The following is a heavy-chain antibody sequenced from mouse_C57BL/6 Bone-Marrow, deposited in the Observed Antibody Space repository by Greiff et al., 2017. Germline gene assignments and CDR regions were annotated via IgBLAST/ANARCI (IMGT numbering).Heavy chain of an antibody. J-gene: IGHJ3*01. Sequence: QVQLQQSGAELARPGASVKMSCKASGYTFTSYTMHWVKQRPGQGLEWIGYINPSSGYTKSNQKFKDKATLTADKSSRTAYMQLGSLTSEDSAVYYCAGRDYYGSSPFAYWGQGTLVTVSA. CDR1: GYTFTSYT. CDR3: AGRDYYGSSPFAY. CDR2: INPSSGYT. V-gene: IGHV1-4*01. D-gene: IGHD1-1*01.